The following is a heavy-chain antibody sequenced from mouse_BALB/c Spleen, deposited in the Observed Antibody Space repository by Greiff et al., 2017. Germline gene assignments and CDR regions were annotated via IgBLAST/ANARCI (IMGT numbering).Heavy chain of an antibody. Sequence: QVQLKQSGAELVKPGASVKLSCKASGYTFTSYYMYWVKQRPGQGLEWIGEINPSNGGTNFNEKFKSKATLTVDKSSSTAYMQLSSLTSEDSAVYYCTRGEGLRRYAMDYWGQGTSVTVSS. D-gene: IGHD2-4*01. CDR1: GYTFTSYY. CDR3: TRGEGLRRYAMDY. J-gene: IGHJ4*01. V-gene: IGHV1S81*02. CDR2: INPSNGGT.